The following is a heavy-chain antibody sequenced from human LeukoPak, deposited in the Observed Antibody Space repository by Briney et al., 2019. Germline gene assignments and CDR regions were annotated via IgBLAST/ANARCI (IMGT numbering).Heavy chain of an antibody. Sequence: GGSLRLSCAASGFTVNSNYMSWVRQAPGKGLEWVSDVYSGGITYYAGSVKDRFTISRDFSMNTLYLQMNSLRAEDTAVYYCARATLAAGYYFDHWGQGTLVTVSS. CDR1: GFTVNSNY. D-gene: IGHD6-13*01. J-gene: IGHJ4*02. V-gene: IGHV3-66*01. CDR3: ARATLAAGYYFDH. CDR2: VYSGGIT.